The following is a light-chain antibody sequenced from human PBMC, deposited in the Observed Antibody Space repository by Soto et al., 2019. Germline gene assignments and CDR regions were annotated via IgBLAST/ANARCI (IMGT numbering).Light chain of an antibody. CDR2: AVT. CDR3: SSYTSSSTL. CDR1: SSDVGSYNV. V-gene: IGLV2-14*02. J-gene: IGLJ1*01. Sequence: QSVLTQPASVSGSPGQSITISCTGTSSDVGSYNVVSWYQQHPGKAPKLMIYAVTDRPSGVSSRFSGSKSGNTASLTISGLQAEDEADYYCSSYTSSSTLFGTGTKVTVL.